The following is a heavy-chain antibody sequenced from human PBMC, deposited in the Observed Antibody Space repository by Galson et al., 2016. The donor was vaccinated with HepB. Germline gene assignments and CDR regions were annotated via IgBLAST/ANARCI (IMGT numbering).Heavy chain of an antibody. J-gene: IGHJ6*02. Sequence: SLRLSCAASGFTFEEHAMHWVRQAPGKGLEWVAGLGWNNNYNAYAESVTGRFTISRDNANNSLYLQMNSLRPEDTALYYCAKGRAVFLPSYGMDVWGQGATVIVSS. V-gene: IGHV3-9*01. D-gene: IGHD2/OR15-2a*01. CDR2: LGWNNNYN. CDR1: GFTFEEHA. CDR3: AKGRAVFLPSYGMDV.